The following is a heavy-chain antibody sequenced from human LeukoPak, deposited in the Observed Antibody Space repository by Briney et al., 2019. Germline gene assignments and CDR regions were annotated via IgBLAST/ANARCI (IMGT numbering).Heavy chain of an antibody. J-gene: IGHJ4*02. CDR3: ARDPPLYY. V-gene: IGHV3-53*01. Sequence: GGSLRLSCAASGSSVSSNHVSWVRQAPGKGLEWVSVIYSGGNTYYADSVKGRFTISKDNSKNTLYLQMNSLRAEDTAVYYCARDPPLYYWGQGTLVTVSS. CDR2: IYSGGNT. CDR1: GSSVSSNH.